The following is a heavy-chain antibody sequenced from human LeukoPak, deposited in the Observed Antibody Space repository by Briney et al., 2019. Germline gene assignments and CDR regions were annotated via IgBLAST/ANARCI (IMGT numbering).Heavy chain of an antibody. CDR3: ARRDSSVYYFDY. D-gene: IGHD6-19*01. Sequence: GGSLRLSCAASGFTFSGSAMHWVRQASGKGLEWLGRIRSKANTYATAYAASVKGRFTISRDDSNNTAYLQMNSLKTEDTAVYYCARRDSSVYYFDYWGQGTLVTVSS. CDR1: GFTFSGSA. J-gene: IGHJ4*02. CDR2: IRSKANTYAT. V-gene: IGHV3-73*01.